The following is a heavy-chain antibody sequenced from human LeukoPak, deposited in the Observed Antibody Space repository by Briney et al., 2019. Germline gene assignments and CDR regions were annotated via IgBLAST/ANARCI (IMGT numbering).Heavy chain of an antibody. CDR2: ISGSGGST. J-gene: IGHJ4*02. CDR1: GFSLTQYG. V-gene: IGHV3-23*01. CDR3: AKDQRYSYGQSPPRFDY. Sequence: GGSLRLSCAASGFSLTQYGMHWVRQAPGKGLEWVSAISGSGGSTYYADSVKGRFTISRDNSKNTLYLQMNGLRAEDTAVYYCAKDQRYSYGQSPPRFDYWGQGTLVTVSS. D-gene: IGHD5-18*01.